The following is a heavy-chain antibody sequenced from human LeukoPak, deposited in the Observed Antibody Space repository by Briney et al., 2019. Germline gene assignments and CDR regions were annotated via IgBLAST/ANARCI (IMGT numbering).Heavy chain of an antibody. Sequence: GESLKISCAASGFTFSDYYMSWIRQAPGKGLEWLSYISSSSSDTNYADSVKGRFTISRDNAKNSLYLQMNSLRADDTAVYYCARVRGSYSFDYWGQGTLVTVSS. CDR1: GFTFSDYY. CDR2: ISSSSSDT. V-gene: IGHV3-11*06. CDR3: ARVRGSYSFDY. J-gene: IGHJ4*02. D-gene: IGHD1-26*01.